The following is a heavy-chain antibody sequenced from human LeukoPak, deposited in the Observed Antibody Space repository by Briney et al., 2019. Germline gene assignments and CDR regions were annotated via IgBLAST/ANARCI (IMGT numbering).Heavy chain of an antibody. D-gene: IGHD1-1*01. CDR3: ASSLLEFDY. Sequence: SETLSLTCAVYGGSFSGYYWSWIRQPPGKGLEWIGEINHSVSTNYNPSLKSRVTISVDTSKNQFSLKLSSVTAADTAVYYCASSLLEFDYWGQGTLVTVSS. CDR2: INHSVST. V-gene: IGHV4-34*01. CDR1: GGSFSGYY. J-gene: IGHJ4*02.